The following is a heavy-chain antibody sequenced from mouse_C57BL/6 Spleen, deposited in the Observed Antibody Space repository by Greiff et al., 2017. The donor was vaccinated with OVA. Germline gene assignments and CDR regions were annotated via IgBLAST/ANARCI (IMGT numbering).Heavy chain of an antibody. J-gene: IGHJ2*01. CDR2: IRLKSDNYAT. Sequence: EVKLEESGGGLVQPGGSMKLSCVASGFTFSNYWMNWVRQSPEKGLEWVAQIRLKSDNYATHYAESVKGRFTISRDDSKSSVYLQMNNLRAEDTGIYYCTQGPGSSYLYWGQGTTLTVSS. D-gene: IGHD1-1*01. CDR3: TQGPGSSYLY. CDR1: GFTFSNYW. V-gene: IGHV6-3*01.